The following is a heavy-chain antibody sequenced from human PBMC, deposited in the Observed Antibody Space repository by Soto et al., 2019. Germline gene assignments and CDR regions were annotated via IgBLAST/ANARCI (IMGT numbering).Heavy chain of an antibody. Sequence: SETLSLTCTVSGGSISSYYWSWIRQPPGKGLEWIGYIYYSGSTNYSPSLKSRVTISVDTSKNQFSLKLSSLRSEDTAVYYCAAKYFHSRGFYYFDYWGQGTLVTVSS. CDR1: GGSISSYY. V-gene: IGHV4-59*01. J-gene: IGHJ4*02. D-gene: IGHD6-19*01. CDR3: AAKYFHSRGFYYFDY. CDR2: IYYSGST.